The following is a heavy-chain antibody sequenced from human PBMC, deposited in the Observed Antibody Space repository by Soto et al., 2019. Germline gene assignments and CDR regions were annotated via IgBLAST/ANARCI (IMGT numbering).Heavy chain of an antibody. J-gene: IGHJ5*01. CDR1: GGSTSSSNW. CDR2: IYHSGSI. V-gene: IGHV4-4*02. Sequence: SETLSLTCSVSGGSTSSSNWWTWVRLPPEKGLEWIGEIYHSGSINYNPSLNSRVAISVDKSKNQFSLRLSSVTAADTAVYYCASAVARGHGYILDSWGQGNLVTVSA. D-gene: IGHD6-25*01. CDR3: ASAVARGHGYILDS.